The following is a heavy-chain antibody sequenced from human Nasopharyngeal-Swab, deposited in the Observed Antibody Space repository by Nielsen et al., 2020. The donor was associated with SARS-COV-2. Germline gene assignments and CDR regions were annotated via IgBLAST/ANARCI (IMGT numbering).Heavy chain of an antibody. J-gene: IGHJ6*02. V-gene: IGHV3-7*01. CDR3: ARVHRYYDFWSGYYTGSRGMDV. CDR2: IKQDGSEK. Sequence: GGSLRLSCAASGFTFSSYWMSWVRQAPGKGLEWVANIKQDGSEKYYVDSVKGRFTISRDNAKNSLYLQMNSLRAEDTAVYYCARVHRYYDFWSGYYTGSRGMDVWGQGTTVTVSS. CDR1: GFTFSSYW. D-gene: IGHD3-3*01.